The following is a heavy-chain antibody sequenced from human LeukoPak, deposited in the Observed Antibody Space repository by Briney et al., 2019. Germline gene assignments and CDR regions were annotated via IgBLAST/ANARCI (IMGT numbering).Heavy chain of an antibody. J-gene: IGHJ5*02. CDR1: GGSISSRTYY. CDR2: IYYSGTT. CDR3: ARHRCSGGSCYPMNWFDP. V-gene: IGHV4-39*07. D-gene: IGHD2-15*01. Sequence: PSETLSLTCTVSGGSISSRTYYWGWIRQPPGKGLEWIGTIYYSGTTYYNPSLKSRVTISLDTSKNQFSLKLSSVTAADTAVYYCARHRCSGGSCYPMNWFDPWGQGTLVTVSS.